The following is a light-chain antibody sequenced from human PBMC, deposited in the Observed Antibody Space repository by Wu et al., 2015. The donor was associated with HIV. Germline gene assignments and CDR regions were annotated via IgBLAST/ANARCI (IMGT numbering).Light chain of an antibody. CDR2: GAS. V-gene: IGKV3-15*01. CDR1: QSVSSN. Sequence: EIVLTQFPGTLSLSPGERATLSCRASQSVSSNLAWYQQKPGQAPRLLIYGASTRATGIPARFSGSGSGTEFTLTISSMQSEDFAVYYCQQYNNWMYTFGQGTKLEIK. J-gene: IGKJ2*01. CDR3: QQYNNWMYT.